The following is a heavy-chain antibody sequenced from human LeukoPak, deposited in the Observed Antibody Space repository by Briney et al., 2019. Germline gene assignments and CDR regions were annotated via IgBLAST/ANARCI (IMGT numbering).Heavy chain of an antibody. CDR2: IWYDGSNK. CDR3: ARDTGIAAAGTADY. V-gene: IGHV3-33*01. CDR1: GFTFSSYG. D-gene: IGHD6-13*01. Sequence: PGGSLRLSCAASGFTFSSYGMHWVRQAPGKGLEWVAVIWYDGSNKYYADSVKGRFTISRDNSKNTLYLQMNSLRAEDTAVYYCARDTGIAAAGTADYWSQGTLVTVSS. J-gene: IGHJ4*02.